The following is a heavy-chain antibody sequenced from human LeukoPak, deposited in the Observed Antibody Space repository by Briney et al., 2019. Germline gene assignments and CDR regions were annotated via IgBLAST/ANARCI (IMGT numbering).Heavy chain of an antibody. D-gene: IGHD6-13*01. V-gene: IGHV3-9*01. CDR2: ISWNSGSI. CDR1: GFTFDDYA. Sequence: GRSLRLSCAASGFTFDDYAMHWVRQAPGKGLEWVSGISWNSGSIGYADSVKGRFTISRDNAKNSLYLQMNSLRAEDTALYYCAKGFGYSSSWYVSYFDYWGQGTLVTASS. J-gene: IGHJ4*02. CDR3: AKGFGYSSSWYVSYFDY.